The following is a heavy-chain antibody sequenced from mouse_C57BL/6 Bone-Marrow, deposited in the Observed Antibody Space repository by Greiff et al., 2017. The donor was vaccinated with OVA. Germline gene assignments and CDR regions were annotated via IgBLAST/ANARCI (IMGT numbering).Heavy chain of an antibody. CDR2: IDPENGDT. V-gene: IGHV14-4*01. D-gene: IGHD1-1*01. CDR1: GFNIKDDY. CDR3: TRDYGSSLAY. Sequence: VQLKESGAELVRPGASVKLSCTASGFNIKDDYMHWVKQRPEQGLEWIGWIDPENGDTEYASKFQGKATITADTSSNTAYLQLSSLTSEDTAVYYCTRDYGSSLAYWGQGTLVTVSA. J-gene: IGHJ3*01.